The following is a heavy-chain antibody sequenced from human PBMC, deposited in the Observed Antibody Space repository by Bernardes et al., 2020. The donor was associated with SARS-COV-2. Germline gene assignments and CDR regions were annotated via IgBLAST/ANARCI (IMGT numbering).Heavy chain of an antibody. D-gene: IGHD3-10*01. Sequence: SETLSLTCGLYGESFNNHYWSWIRQSPEKGLEWIGEINHGGDTNYNPSLKSRVTISVAASRNQFSLKVASVIAADTAVYHCARLRGAAMNTSPSYSSGPHNKYYYVLDIWGQGTMVTVSS. J-gene: IGHJ6*02. CDR1: GESFNNHY. CDR3: ARLRGAAMNTSPSYSSGPHNKYYYVLDI. CDR2: INHGGDT. V-gene: IGHV4-34*01.